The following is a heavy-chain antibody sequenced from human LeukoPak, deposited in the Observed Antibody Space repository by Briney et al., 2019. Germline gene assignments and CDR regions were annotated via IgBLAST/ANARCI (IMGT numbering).Heavy chain of an antibody. CDR3: VRDFSNYVAFFDS. J-gene: IGHJ4*02. V-gene: IGHV3-30*02. D-gene: IGHD4-11*01. Sequence: PGGSLRLSCAASGFTFDDYGMSWVRQAPGKGLEWVAFIRYDERQEFYADSVKGRFTISRDNSKSTLYLQMGSLRTEDTAVYYCVRDFSNYVAFFDSWGQGVLVIVSS. CDR2: IRYDERQE. CDR1: GFTFDDYG.